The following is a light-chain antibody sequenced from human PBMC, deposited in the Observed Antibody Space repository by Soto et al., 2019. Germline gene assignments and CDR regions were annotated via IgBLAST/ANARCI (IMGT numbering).Light chain of an antibody. J-gene: IGKJ4*01. CDR1: QSVSTH. CDR2: DAS. Sequence: VLPQSPATLSLSPGGRATLSCRASQSVSTHLAWYRQKLGQAPRLLIYDASNRAPGVPARFSGSGSGTDFTLTITSLEPEDFAVYYCQQRFIWPPLTFGGGTKVE. V-gene: IGKV3-11*01. CDR3: QQRFIWPPLT.